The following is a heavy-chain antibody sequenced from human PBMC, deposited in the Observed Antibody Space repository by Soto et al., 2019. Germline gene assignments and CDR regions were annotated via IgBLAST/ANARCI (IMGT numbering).Heavy chain of an antibody. CDR3: ATSSERLSLVTLGGLIPLGFAY. CDR1: GFTFNYYD. V-gene: IGHV3-23*02. Sequence: EAQLLESGGGLVQPGGSLRLSCVASGFTFNYYDVTWVRRAAGRGLEWVSTISATGRDTYFGDSVRGRFSISRDKYRNAVFVQMHSLTVTDTALYYGATSSERLSLVTLGGLIPLGFAYWSQGILVTVSS. D-gene: IGHD3-16*01. CDR2: ISATGRDT. J-gene: IGHJ4*02.